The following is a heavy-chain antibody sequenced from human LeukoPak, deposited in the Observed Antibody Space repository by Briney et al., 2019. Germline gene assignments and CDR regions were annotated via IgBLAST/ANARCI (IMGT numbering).Heavy chain of an antibody. CDR2: MSPNSGDT. Sequence: ASVKVSCKASGYTFTSYDFNWVRQATGQRPEWMGWMSPNSGDTGYAQKFQDRVTMTRNTSISTAYMELSSLRSDDTAVYYCARYSLGYYDSSGYYNFDYWGQGTLVTVSS. D-gene: IGHD3-22*01. CDR3: ARYSLGYYDSSGYYNFDY. CDR1: GYTFTSYD. V-gene: IGHV1-8*01. J-gene: IGHJ4*02.